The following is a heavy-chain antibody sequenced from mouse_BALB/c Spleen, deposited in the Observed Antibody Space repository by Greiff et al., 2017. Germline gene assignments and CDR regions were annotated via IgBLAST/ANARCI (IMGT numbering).Heavy chain of an antibody. CDR1: GFTFSSYG. J-gene: IGHJ2*01. CDR2: ISSGGSYT. D-gene: IGHD2-3*01. V-gene: IGHV5-6*01. CDR3: ARLIYDSYYYFDY. Sequence: EVKLVESGGDLVKPGGSLKLSCAASGFTFSSYGMSWVRQTPDKRLEWVATISSGGSYTYYPDSVKGRFTISRDNAKNTLYLQMSSLKSEDTAMYYCARLIYDSYYYFDYWGQGTTLTVSS.